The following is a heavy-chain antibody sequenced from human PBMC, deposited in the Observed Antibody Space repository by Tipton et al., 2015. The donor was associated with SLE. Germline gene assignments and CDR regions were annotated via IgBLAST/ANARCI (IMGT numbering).Heavy chain of an antibody. J-gene: IGHJ3*02. CDR2: INSDGSST. CDR1: GFTFSSYW. D-gene: IGHD5-24*01. V-gene: IGHV3-74*01. CDR3: ARLEGWSFDI. Sequence: SLRLSCAASGFTFSSYWMHWVRQAPGKGLGWVSRINSDGSSTSYADSVKGRFTISRDNAKNTLYLQMNSLRAEDTAVHYCARLEGWSFDIWGQGTMVTVSS.